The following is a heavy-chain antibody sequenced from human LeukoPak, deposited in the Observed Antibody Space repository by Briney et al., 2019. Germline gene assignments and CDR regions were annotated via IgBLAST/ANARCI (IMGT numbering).Heavy chain of an antibody. D-gene: IGHD6-13*01. Sequence: GGSLRLSCAASAFTFSSYGMSWVRQAPGKGLEWVSYISSSGSTIYYADSVKGRFTISRDNAKNSLYLQMNSLRAEDTAVYYCARVIGTAAGFDYWGQGTLVTVSS. J-gene: IGHJ4*02. V-gene: IGHV3-48*04. CDR2: ISSSGSTI. CDR1: AFTFSSYG. CDR3: ARVIGTAAGFDY.